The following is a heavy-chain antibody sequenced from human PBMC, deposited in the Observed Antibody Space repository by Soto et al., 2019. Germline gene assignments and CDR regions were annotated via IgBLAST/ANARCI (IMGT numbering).Heavy chain of an antibody. CDR3: ARGTAMVSGYYYYGMDV. CDR2: IIPIFGTA. Sequence: QVQLVQSGAEVKKPGSSVKVSCKASGGTFSSYAISWVRQAPGQGLEWMGGIIPIFGTANYAQKFQGRVTIAADESTSTAYMELSSLRSEDTGVYYCARGTAMVSGYYYYGMDVWGQGTTVTVSS. V-gene: IGHV1-69*12. D-gene: IGHD5-18*01. J-gene: IGHJ6*02. CDR1: GGTFSSYA.